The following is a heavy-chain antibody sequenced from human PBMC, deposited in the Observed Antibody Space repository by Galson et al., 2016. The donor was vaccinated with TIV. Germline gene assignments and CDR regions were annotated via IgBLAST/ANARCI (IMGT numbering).Heavy chain of an antibody. V-gene: IGHV3-23*01. J-gene: IGHJ5*01. Sequence: SLRLSCAASGFSFIKYAMTWVRQAPGKGLEWVSGITAGGENRDYADSVKGRFTISRDNGKNSLYLQMNSLRAEDTAVYYCARGSITMVRGENWFDSWGQGTLVTFSS. CDR2: ITAGGENR. CDR1: GFSFIKYA. CDR3: ARGSITMVRGENWFDS. D-gene: IGHD3-10*01.